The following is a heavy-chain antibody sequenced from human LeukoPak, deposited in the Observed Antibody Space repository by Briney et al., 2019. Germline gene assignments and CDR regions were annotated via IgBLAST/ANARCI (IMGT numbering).Heavy chain of an antibody. CDR2: IKQDGSEK. J-gene: IGHJ6*02. Sequence: GGSLRLSCAASGFTFSSYWMGWVRQAPGKGLEWVANIKQDGSEKYYVDSVKGRFTISRDNAKNSLYLQMNSLRAEDTAVYYCARDLVYCSSTNCYGGGYYGMDVWGQGTTVTVSS. CDR3: ARDLVYCSSTNCYGGGYYGMDV. D-gene: IGHD2-2*01. CDR1: GFTFSSYW. V-gene: IGHV3-7*04.